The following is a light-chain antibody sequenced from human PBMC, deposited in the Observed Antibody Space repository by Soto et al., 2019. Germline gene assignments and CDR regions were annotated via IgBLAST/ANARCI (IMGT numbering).Light chain of an antibody. Sequence: QSVLTQPRSVSGSPGQSVTISCTGTSSDVGAYYHVSWYQQHPDKAPKLMTYDVSRRPSGVPDRFSGSKSGNTASLTISGLQAEDEADYYCCSYAGSYTVVFGGGTKVTVL. CDR2: DVS. CDR3: CSYAGSYTVV. CDR1: SSDVGAYYH. J-gene: IGLJ2*01. V-gene: IGLV2-11*01.